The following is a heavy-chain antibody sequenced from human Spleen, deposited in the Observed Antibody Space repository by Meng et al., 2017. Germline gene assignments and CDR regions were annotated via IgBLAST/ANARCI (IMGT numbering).Heavy chain of an antibody. Sequence: GESLKISCAASGFTFSSYAMSWVRQAPGKGLEWVSAISGSGGSTYYADSVKGRFTISRDNSKNTVYLQMNGLRAEDTAVYYCARDTAGDPDCWGQGTLVTVSS. CDR1: GFTFSSYA. CDR2: ISGSGGST. V-gene: IGHV3-23*01. CDR3: ARDTAGDPDC. D-gene: IGHD7-27*01. J-gene: IGHJ4*02.